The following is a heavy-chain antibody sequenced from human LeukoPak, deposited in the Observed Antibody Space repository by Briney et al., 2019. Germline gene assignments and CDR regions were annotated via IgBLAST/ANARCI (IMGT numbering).Heavy chain of an antibody. CDR2: ISGSADSK. D-gene: IGHD3-3*01. Sequence: GGSLRLSCAVSGFTFSSYAMSWVRQAPGKGLEWVSAISGSADSKYYADSVKGGFTISRDNSKNKLYLKMNSIRAEDTAVYYCAKDLDDFWSGYEVAFDIWGQGAMVTVSS. CDR1: GFTFSSYA. CDR3: AKDLDDFWSGYEVAFDI. J-gene: IGHJ3*02. V-gene: IGHV3-23*01.